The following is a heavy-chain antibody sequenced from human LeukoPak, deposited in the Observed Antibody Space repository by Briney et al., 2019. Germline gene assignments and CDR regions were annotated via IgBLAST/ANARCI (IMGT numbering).Heavy chain of an antibody. J-gene: IGHJ3*02. CDR2: ISSSSSYI. V-gene: IGHV3-21*01. CDR3: ARSGSGWQSGHDAFDI. Sequence: GGSLRPSCAASGFIFSSYSMNWVRQAPGKGLEWVSSISSSSSYIYYADSVKGRVTISRDNAKNSLYLQMNSLRAEDTAVYYCARSGSGWQSGHDAFDIWGQGTMVTVSS. CDR1: GFIFSSYS. D-gene: IGHD6-19*01.